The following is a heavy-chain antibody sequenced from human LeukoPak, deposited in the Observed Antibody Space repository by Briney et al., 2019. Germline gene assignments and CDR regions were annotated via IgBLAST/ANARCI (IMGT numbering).Heavy chain of an antibody. J-gene: IGHJ1*01. V-gene: IGHV1-2*02. D-gene: IGHD2-2*01. CDR1: GYILSNNG. CDR3: ARGGSVVVPAAMGYFQH. CDR2: INPNSGGT. Sequence: GASVKVSCKASGYILSNNGITWVRQAPGQRLEWMGWINPNSGGTNYAQKFQGRVTMTRDTSISTAYMELSRLRSDDTAVYYCARGGSVVVPAAMGYFQHWGQGTLVTVSS.